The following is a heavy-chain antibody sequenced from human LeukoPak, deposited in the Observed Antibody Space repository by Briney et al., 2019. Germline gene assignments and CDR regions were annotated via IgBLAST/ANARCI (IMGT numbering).Heavy chain of an antibody. Sequence: GGSLRLSCAASGFTFSDYYMSWIRQAPGKGLEWVSYISSSGSTIYYADSVKGRFTISRGNAKNSLYLQMNSLRAEDTAVYYCARAAGTFSIYYYYYMGVWGKGTTVTVSS. V-gene: IGHV3-11*04. D-gene: IGHD6-13*01. J-gene: IGHJ6*03. CDR1: GFTFSDYY. CDR3: ARAAGTFSIYYYYYMGV. CDR2: ISSSGSTI.